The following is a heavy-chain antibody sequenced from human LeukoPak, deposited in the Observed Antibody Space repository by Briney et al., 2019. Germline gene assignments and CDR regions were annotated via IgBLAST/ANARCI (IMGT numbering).Heavy chain of an antibody. CDR2: IYYSGST. CDR3: ARLRRGYSGYDYGYYYYMDV. V-gene: IGHV4-39*01. J-gene: IGHJ6*03. CDR1: GGSISSSSYY. D-gene: IGHD5-12*01. Sequence: PSETLSLTCTVSGGSISSSSYYWGWIRQPPGKGLEWIGRIYYSGSTYYNPSLKSRLTISVDTSKNQFSLKLSSVTAADTAVYYCARLRRGYSGYDYGYYYYMDVWGKGTTVTVSS.